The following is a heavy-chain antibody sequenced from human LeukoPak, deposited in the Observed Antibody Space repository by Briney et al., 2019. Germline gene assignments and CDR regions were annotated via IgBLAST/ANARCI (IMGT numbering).Heavy chain of an antibody. Sequence: ASVKVSCKASGYTFTTYGISWVRQAPGQGLEWMGWLSTSGDYTSYVQKFRGRVTMTRDTSTSTVFMEPGSLTSDDTALYYCARGLRSSWSRRFDLWGQGTLVTVSS. J-gene: IGHJ5*02. CDR1: GYTFTTYG. CDR3: ARGLRSSWSRRFDL. V-gene: IGHV1-18*01. D-gene: IGHD6-13*01. CDR2: LSTSGDYT.